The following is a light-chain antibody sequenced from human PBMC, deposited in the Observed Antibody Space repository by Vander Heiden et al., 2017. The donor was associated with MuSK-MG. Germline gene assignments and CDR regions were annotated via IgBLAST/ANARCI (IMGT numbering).Light chain of an antibody. CDR3: QQYYSAPRT. Sequence: DIQMTPPPSSLSASVGDRVTITCRASQSISSYLAWYQQKPGKVPKLLIYAASSLQCGVPSRFSGSGSGTDFTLTISSLQPEDVATYYCQQYYSAPRTFGQGTKLEIK. V-gene: IGKV1-27*01. CDR1: QSISSY. J-gene: IGKJ1*01. CDR2: AAS.